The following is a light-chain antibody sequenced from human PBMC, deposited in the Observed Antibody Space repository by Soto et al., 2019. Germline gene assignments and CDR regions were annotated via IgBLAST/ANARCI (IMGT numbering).Light chain of an antibody. V-gene: IGKV1D-12*01. CDR1: QGLSSW. J-gene: IGKJ5*01. CDR3: QQANRFPIT. CDR2: SGS. Sequence: DIQMTQSPSSVSASVGDRVTITCRASQGLSSWLAWYQQKPGKAPKLLIYSGSSLQSGVSSRFSGSGGGTDFTLTISNLQPEYFATYHCQQANRFPITFGQGTRLEIK.